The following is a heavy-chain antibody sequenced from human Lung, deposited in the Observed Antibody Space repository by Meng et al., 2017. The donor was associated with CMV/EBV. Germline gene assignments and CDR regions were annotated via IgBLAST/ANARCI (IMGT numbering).Heavy chain of an antibody. CDR1: GFTFSSYA. CDR3: AKDPVVLWQGGSYYFDY. CDR2: ISGSGGNT. V-gene: IGHV3-23*01. J-gene: IGHJ4*02. Sequence: GESXKISXAASGFTFSSYAMSWVRQAPGKGLEWVSVISGSGGNTYYADSVKGRFTISRDNSKNTLYLQMDSLRAEDTAVYYCAKDPVVLWQGGSYYFDYWGQGXLVTVSS. D-gene: IGHD2-15*01.